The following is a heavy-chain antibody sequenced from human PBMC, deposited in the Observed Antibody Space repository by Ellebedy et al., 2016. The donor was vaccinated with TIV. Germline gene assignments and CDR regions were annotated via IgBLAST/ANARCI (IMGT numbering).Heavy chain of an antibody. CDR2: IKEDGSAK. D-gene: IGHD3-10*01. V-gene: IGHV3-7*03. J-gene: IGHJ1*01. Sequence: GGSLRLSCAASGFTFNSYWMSWFRQAPGKGLEWVANIKEDGSAKYYTDSLKGRFTISRDNAKNSVNLQMNSLRAEDTALYYCAKAQYGSGSYHAIQHWGQGTLVTVSS. CDR3: AKAQYGSGSYHAIQH. CDR1: GFTFNSYW.